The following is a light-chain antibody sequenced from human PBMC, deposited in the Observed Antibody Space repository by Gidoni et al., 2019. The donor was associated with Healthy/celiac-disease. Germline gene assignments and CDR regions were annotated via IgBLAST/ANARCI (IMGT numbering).Light chain of an antibody. J-gene: IGKJ2*01. CDR2: GAS. Sequence: IVLTQSPGTLSLSPGERATLSCRASQSVSSSYLAWYQQKPGQAPRLLIYGASSRATGIPDRFSGSGSGTDFTLTISRLEAEDFAVYYCQQYGSSPPTFGQXTKLEIK. CDR1: QSVSSSY. V-gene: IGKV3-20*01. CDR3: QQYGSSPPT.